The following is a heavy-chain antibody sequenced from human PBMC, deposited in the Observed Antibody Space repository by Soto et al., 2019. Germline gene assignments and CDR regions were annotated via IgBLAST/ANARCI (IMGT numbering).Heavy chain of an antibody. Sequence: VQLQQSGPGLVKPSETLSLSCTVSGASVSSGVYYWTWIRQPPGKELEWISTISGGGGSTYYADSVKGRFTISRDNSKNTLYLQMNSLRAEDTAVYYCARSSGWPYYFDYWGQGTLVTVSS. D-gene: IGHD6-19*01. J-gene: IGHJ4*02. V-gene: IGHV3-23*01. CDR3: ARSSGWPYYFDY. CDR2: ISGGGGST. CDR1: GASVSSGVYY.